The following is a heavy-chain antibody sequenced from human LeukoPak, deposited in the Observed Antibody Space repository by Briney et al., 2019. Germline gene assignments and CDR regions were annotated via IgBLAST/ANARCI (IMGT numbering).Heavy chain of an antibody. CDR1: GFTFGSYS. D-gene: IGHD6-13*01. J-gene: IGHJ4*02. CDR2: ISSSSSTI. V-gene: IGHV3-48*01. Sequence: PGGSLRLSCAASGFTFGSYSMNWVRQAPGKGLEWVSYISSSSSTIYYADSVKGRFTISRDNAKNSLYLQMNSLRAEDTAVYYCARGYSSSWFDFDYWGQGTLVTVSS. CDR3: ARGYSSSWFDFDY.